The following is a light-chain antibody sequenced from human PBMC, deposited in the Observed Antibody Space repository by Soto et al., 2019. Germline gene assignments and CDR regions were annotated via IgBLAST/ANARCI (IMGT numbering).Light chain of an antibody. CDR1: QSVSSSY. CDR3: QQYGSSPLS. V-gene: IGKV3-20*01. CDR2: GAS. Sequence: EIVLTQSPGTLSLSPGERATLSCRASQSVSSSYLAWYQQKPGQAPRPLIYGASSRATGIPDRFSGSGSGTDFTLTISSLEPEDFAVYYWQQYGSSPLSFGGGTKVEIK. J-gene: IGKJ4*01.